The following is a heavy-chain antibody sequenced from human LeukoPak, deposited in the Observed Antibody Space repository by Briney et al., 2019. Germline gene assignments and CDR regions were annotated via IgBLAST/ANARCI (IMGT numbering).Heavy chain of an antibody. D-gene: IGHD3-10*01. CDR2: IRYDGSDK. J-gene: IGHJ2*01. V-gene: IGHV3-30*02. CDR1: GFTFSSYG. Sequence: GGSLRLSCAASGFTFSSYGMHWVRQAPGKGLEWVAFIRYDGSDKYYADSVKGRFTISRDNSKNTLYLQMNSLRAEDTAVYYCAREGGTYGYWYFDLWGRGTLVTVSS. CDR3: AREGGTYGYWYFDL.